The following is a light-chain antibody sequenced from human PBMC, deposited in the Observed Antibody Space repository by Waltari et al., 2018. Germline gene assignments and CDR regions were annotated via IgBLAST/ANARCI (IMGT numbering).Light chain of an antibody. CDR2: AAS. CDR1: QSIGKY. V-gene: IGKV3-20*01. Sequence: LSCRASQSIGKYLVWYQQKPGQAPRLLMYAASSRATGIPDRFSGSGSGTDFSLTISRLEPEDFAVYYCQKYDRLPATFGQGTKVEIK. J-gene: IGKJ1*01. CDR3: QKYDRLPAT.